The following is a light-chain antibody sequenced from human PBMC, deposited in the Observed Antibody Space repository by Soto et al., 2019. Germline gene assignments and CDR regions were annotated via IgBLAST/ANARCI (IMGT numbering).Light chain of an antibody. CDR3: QQYNNWPPVT. CDR2: GAS. Sequence: IVRTQSPATLSVSPGERATLSCRASQSVSSNLAWYQQKPGQAPRLLIYGASTRATGIPARFSGSGSGTEFTLTISSLQSEDFAVYYCQQYNNWPPVTFGQGTKVDIK. V-gene: IGKV3-15*01. J-gene: IGKJ1*01. CDR1: QSVSSN.